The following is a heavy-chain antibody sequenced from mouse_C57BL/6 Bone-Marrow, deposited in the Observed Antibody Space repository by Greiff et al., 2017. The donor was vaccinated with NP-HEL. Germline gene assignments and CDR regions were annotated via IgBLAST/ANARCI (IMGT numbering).Heavy chain of an antibody. V-gene: IGHV1-39*01. D-gene: IGHD1-1*01. CDR1: GYSFTDYN. CDR2: INPNYGTT. CDR3: ATAVVAPYYAMDY. J-gene: IGHJ4*01. Sequence: VHVKQSGPELVKPGASVKISCKASGYSFTDYNMNWVKQSNGKSLEWIGVINPNYGTTSYNQKFKGKATLTVDQSSSTAYMQLNSLTSEDSAVYYCATAVVAPYYAMDYWGQGTSVTVSS.